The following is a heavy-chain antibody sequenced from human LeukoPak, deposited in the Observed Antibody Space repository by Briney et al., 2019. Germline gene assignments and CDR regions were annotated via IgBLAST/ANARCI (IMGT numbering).Heavy chain of an antibody. Sequence: PGGSLRLSCAASGFSFSYSWMSWVRQAPGKGLEWVANIKQDGSEKYYVDSVKGRFTISRDNAKNSLYLQMNSLRGEDTAVYYCARTGYSLPMDVWGQGTTVTDSS. CDR3: ARTGYSLPMDV. J-gene: IGHJ6*02. CDR1: GFSFSYSW. CDR2: IKQDGSEK. V-gene: IGHV3-7*01. D-gene: IGHD5-18*01.